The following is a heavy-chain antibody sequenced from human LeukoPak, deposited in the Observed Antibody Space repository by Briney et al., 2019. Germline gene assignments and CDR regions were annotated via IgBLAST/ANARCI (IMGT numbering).Heavy chain of an antibody. CDR1: GFTFSNHW. D-gene: IGHD3-9*01. V-gene: IGHV3-7*04. CDR3: ARGDILTGPFDY. CDR2: INQDGSEK. J-gene: IGHJ4*02. Sequence: PGGSLRLSCAASGFTFSNHWMNCVRQAPGKALEWVANINQDGSEKFYVDSVKGRFTISRDNAKNSLYLQMNSLRAEDTAVYYCARGDILTGPFDYWGQGTLVTVSS.